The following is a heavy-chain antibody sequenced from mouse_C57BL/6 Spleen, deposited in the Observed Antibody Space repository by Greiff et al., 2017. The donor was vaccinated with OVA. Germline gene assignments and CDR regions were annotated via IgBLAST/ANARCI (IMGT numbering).Heavy chain of an antibody. CDR3: AKSPYYGSSHWYFDV. V-gene: IGHV1-55*01. CDR2: IYPGSGST. Sequence: VQLLQSGAELVKPGASVKMSCKASGYTFTSYWITWVKQRPGQGLEWIGDIYPGSGSTNYNEKFKSKATLTVDTSSSTAYMQLSSLTSEDSAVYYCAKSPYYGSSHWYFDVWGTGTTVTVSS. CDR1: GYTFTSYW. D-gene: IGHD1-1*01. J-gene: IGHJ1*03.